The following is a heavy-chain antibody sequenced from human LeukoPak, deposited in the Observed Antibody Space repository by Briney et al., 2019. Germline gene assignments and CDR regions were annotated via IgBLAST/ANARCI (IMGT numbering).Heavy chain of an antibody. CDR1: GGTFSSYA. CDR3: ARGRIVATGDYYDSSGLIDY. CDR2: VIPIFGTA. D-gene: IGHD3-22*01. J-gene: IGHJ4*02. Sequence: SVKVSCKASGGTFSSYAISWVRQAPGQGLEWMXGVIPIFGTANYAQKFQGRVTITADESTSTAYMELSSLRSEDTAVYYCARGRIVATGDYYDSSGLIDYWGQGTLVTVSS. V-gene: IGHV1-69*13.